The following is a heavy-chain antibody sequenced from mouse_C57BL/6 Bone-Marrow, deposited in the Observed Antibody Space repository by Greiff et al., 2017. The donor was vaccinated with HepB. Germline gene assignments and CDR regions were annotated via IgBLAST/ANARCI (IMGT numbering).Heavy chain of an antibody. CDR1: GYTFTSYW. D-gene: IGHD3-1*01. Sequence: VQLQQSGAELVMPGASVKLSCKASGYTFTSYWMHWVKQRPGQGLEWIGEIDPSDSYTNYNQKFKGKSTLTVDKSSSTAYMQLSSLTSEDSAVYYCARSGTGPFDYWGQGTTLTVSS. J-gene: IGHJ2*01. CDR3: ARSGTGPFDY. CDR2: IDPSDSYT. V-gene: IGHV1-69*01.